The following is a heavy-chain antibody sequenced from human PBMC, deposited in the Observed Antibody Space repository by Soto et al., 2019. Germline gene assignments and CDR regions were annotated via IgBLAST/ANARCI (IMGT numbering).Heavy chain of an antibody. CDR2: ISGSGGST. CDR3: AKFASIRSTVTGDY. CDR1: GFTFSSYA. J-gene: IGHJ4*02. V-gene: IGHV3-23*01. D-gene: IGHD4-17*01. Sequence: EVQLLESGGGLVQPGGSLRLSCAASGFTFSSYAMSWVRPAPGKGLEWVSAISGSGGSTYYADSVKGRFTISRDNSKNTLYLQMNSLTAEDTPVYYCAKFASIRSTVTGDYWGQGTLVTVSS.